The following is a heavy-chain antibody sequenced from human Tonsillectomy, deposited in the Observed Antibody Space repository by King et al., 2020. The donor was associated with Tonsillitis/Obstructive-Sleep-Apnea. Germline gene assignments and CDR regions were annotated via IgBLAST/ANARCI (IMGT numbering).Heavy chain of an antibody. V-gene: IGHV2-5*02. J-gene: IGHJ3*02. CDR1: GFSLSTTGVG. D-gene: IGHD3-22*01. CDR3: AHRESSSGYYYPTAFDI. Sequence: QFTLQESGPTLVKPTQTLTLTCTFSGFSLSTTGVGVGWIRQPPGKALEWLALIYWDDDKRYSPSLKSRLTITKDTSKNQVVLTMTHMDPVDTATYYCAHRESSSGYYYPTAFDIWGPGTMVTVSS. CDR2: IYWDDDK.